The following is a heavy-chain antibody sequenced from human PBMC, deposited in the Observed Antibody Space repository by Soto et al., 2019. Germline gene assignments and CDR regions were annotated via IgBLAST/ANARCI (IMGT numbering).Heavy chain of an antibody. CDR1: GGSISSGGYY. CDR3: ARGRNYGDYRGSYYFDY. V-gene: IGHV4-31*03. D-gene: IGHD4-17*01. Sequence: QVQLQESGPGLVKPSQTLSLTCTVSGGSISSGGYYWSWIRQHPGKGPEWIGYIYYNGNTYYNPSLKSRVTISVDTSKNQFSLKLSSVTAADTAVYYCARGRNYGDYRGSYYFDYWGQGTLVTVSS. J-gene: IGHJ4*02. CDR2: IYYNGNT.